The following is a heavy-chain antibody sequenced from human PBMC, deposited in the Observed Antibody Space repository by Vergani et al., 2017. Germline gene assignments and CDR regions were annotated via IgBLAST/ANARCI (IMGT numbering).Heavy chain of an antibody. J-gene: IGHJ6*02. CDR1: GFTFDDYA. V-gene: IGHV3-43D*04. Sequence: VQLVESGGGVVQPGGSLRLSCAASGFTFDDYAMHWVRQAPGKGLVWVSLITWDGGTAYYADSVKGRFTISRDNSKNFLYLQMNSLRAEDTALYYCAKDSSRNYSPHYYGMDVWGQGTTVSVSS. D-gene: IGHD1-7*01. CDR3: AKDSSRNYSPHYYGMDV. CDR2: ITWDGGTA.